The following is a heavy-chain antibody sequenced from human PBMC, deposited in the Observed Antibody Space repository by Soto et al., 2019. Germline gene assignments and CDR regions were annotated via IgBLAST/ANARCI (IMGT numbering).Heavy chain of an antibody. CDR3: ARGSGYYYWDDY. Sequence: ASVKVSCKASGYTFTSYDINWVRQATGQGLEWMGWINDGNGNTKYSQKFQGRVTITRDTSASTAYMELSSLRSEDTAVYYCARGSGYYYWDDYWGQGTLVTVSS. CDR2: INDGNGNT. CDR1: GYTFTSYD. J-gene: IGHJ4*02. V-gene: IGHV1-3*01. D-gene: IGHD3-22*01.